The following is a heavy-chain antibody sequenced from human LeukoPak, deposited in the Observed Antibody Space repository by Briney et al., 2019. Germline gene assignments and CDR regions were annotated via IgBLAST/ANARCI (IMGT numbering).Heavy chain of an antibody. Sequence: PSETLSLTCTVSGGSVSSGSYCWSWIRQPPGKGPEWIGYIYHSGSTDYNPSLKSRVTISVDTSKNQFSLKLSSVTAADTAVYYCARVRDAFDIWGQGTMVTVSS. V-gene: IGHV4-61*01. CDR1: GGSVSSGSYC. CDR3: ARVRDAFDI. J-gene: IGHJ3*02. CDR2: IYHSGST.